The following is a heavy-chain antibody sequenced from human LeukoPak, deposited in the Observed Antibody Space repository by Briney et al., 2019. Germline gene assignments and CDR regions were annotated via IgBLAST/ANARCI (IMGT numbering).Heavy chain of an antibody. CDR3: AREVGKYYYYYGMDV. D-gene: IGHD4-23*01. CDR1: GGSFSGYY. J-gene: IGHJ6*02. V-gene: IGHV4-34*01. CDR2: INHSGST. Sequence: PSETLSLTCAVYGGSFSGYYWGWIRQPPGKGLEWIGEINHSGSTNYNPSLKSRVTIAVDTSKNQFPLKLSSVTAADTAVYYCAREVGKYYYYYGMDVWGQGTTVTVSS.